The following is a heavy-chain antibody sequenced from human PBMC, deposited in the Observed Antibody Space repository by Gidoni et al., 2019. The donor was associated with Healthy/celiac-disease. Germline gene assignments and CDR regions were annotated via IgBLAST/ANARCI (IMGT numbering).Heavy chain of an antibody. V-gene: IGHV4-61*02. J-gene: IGHJ6*02. CDR1: GGSISSGSYY. CDR3: ARAGSKYYYGMDV. D-gene: IGHD3-10*01. Sequence: QVQLQESGPGLVKPSQTLSLPCTVSGGSISSGSYYWSWIRQPAGKGLEWIGRIYTSGSTNYNPSLKSRVTISVDTSKNQFSLKLSSVTAADTAVYYCARAGSKYYYGMDVWGQGTTVTVSS. CDR2: IYTSGST.